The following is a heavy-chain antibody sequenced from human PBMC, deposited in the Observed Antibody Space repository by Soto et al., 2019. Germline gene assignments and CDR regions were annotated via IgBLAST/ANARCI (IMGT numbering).Heavy chain of an antibody. CDR2: ISTYKGDT. CDR1: GYTFTSYG. J-gene: IGHJ4*02. CDR3: ARANGDYYFDY. V-gene: IGHV1-18*01. Sequence: QVQLVQSGAEVKKPGASVKVSCNASGYTFTSYGISWVRQAPGQGLEWMGWISTYKGDTHYAQKLQGRVTLTTDTSTSTGSMELRSLRSDDTAVYYCARANGDYYFDYWGQGTLVTVST. D-gene: IGHD4-17*01.